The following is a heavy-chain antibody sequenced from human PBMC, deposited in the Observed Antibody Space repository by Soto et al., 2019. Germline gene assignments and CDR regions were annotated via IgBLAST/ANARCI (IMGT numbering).Heavy chain of an antibody. J-gene: IGHJ6*03. Sequence: ASVKVSCKAPGFTFTSSAMQWVRQARGQRLEWIGWIVVGSGNTNYAQKFQERVTITRDMSTSTAYMELSSLRSEDTAVYYCAASIGLMYHYYMDVWGKGTTVTVSS. CDR2: IVVGSGNT. CDR3: AASIGLMYHYYMDV. V-gene: IGHV1-58*02. D-gene: IGHD2-8*01. CDR1: GFTFTSSA.